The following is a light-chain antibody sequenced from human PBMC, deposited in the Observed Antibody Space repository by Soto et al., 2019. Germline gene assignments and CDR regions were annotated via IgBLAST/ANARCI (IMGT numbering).Light chain of an antibody. CDR3: QQLNAYPYT. CDR2: DAS. V-gene: IGKV1-9*01. J-gene: IGKJ2*01. Sequence: IQLTQSPSSLSASVGDRVTITCRASQAISSYFAWYQQKPGKAPKVLIYDASTLQNGVPPRFSGSGSGTDFTLTISSLQPEDFATYYCQQLNAYPYTFGQGTQLEIK. CDR1: QAISSY.